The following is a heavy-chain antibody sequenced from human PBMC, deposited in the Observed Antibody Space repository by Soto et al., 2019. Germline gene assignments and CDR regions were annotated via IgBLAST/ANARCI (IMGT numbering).Heavy chain of an antibody. CDR1: GGTFSRYA. CDR2: IIPIFGTA. CDR3: AREGASGSHIGY. V-gene: IGHV1-69*01. Sequence: QVQLVQSGAEVKKPGSSVKVSCKASGGTFSRYAISWVRQAPGQGLEWMGGIIPIFGTANYAQKFQGRVTITADESTSTAYMELSSLRTEDQAVYYCAREGASGSHIGYWGKGTLVTVSS. J-gene: IGHJ4*02. D-gene: IGHD3-22*01.